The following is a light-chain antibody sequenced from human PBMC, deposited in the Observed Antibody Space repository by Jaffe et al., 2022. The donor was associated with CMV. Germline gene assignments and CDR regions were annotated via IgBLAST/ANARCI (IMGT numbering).Light chain of an antibody. J-gene: IGKJ1*01. CDR3: QQYYNTPRT. CDR2: WAS. CDR1: QSLLYSSNNKNY. Sequence: DIVMTQSPDSLTVSLGERATINCKSSQSLLYSSNNKNYLAWFQQKPRQPPKLLIYWASSRESGVPDRFSGSGSETDFTLTISSLQAEDVAIYYCQQYYNTPRTFGQGTTVEIK. V-gene: IGKV4-1*01.